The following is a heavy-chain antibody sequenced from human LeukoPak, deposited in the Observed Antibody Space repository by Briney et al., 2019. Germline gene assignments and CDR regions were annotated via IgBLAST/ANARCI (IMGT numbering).Heavy chain of an antibody. V-gene: IGHV4-61*02. CDR3: AWQGTYDSSGDDAFDI. CDR2: IYTSGST. J-gene: IGHJ3*02. D-gene: IGHD3-22*01. Sequence: SETLSLTCTVSGGSISSGSYHWSWIRPPAGKGLEWIGRIYTSGSTNYNPSLKSRVTISVNTSTNQFSLKLSSVTAADTAVYYCAWQGTYDSSGDDAFDIWGQGTMVTVSS. CDR1: GGSISSGSYH.